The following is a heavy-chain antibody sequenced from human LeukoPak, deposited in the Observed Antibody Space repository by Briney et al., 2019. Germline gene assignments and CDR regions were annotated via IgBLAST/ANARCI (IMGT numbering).Heavy chain of an antibody. V-gene: IGHV3-11*01. Sequence: GGSLRLSCAASGFTFSDYYMSWIRQAPGKGLEWVSYISSSGSTKYYADSVKGRFTISRDNAKNSLYLQMNSLRAEDTAVYYCARDGTSNWNYPKSYYYYYYYMDVWGKGTTVTVSS. J-gene: IGHJ6*03. CDR2: ISSSGSTK. D-gene: IGHD1-7*01. CDR1: GFTFSDYY. CDR3: ARDGTSNWNYPKSYYYYYYYMDV.